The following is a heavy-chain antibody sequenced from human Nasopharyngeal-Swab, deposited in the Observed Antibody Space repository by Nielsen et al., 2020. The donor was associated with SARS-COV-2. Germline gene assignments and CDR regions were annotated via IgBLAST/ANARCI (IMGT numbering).Heavy chain of an antibody. Sequence: WISQRQGKGLEWVSSFSSISSYIYYADSVKGRFTISRDNAKNSLYLQMNSLRAEDTAVYYYARDTHCSSTSCYLWFSAYYYYMDVWGKGTTVTVSS. V-gene: IGHV3-21*01. CDR2: FSSISSYI. D-gene: IGHD2-2*01. J-gene: IGHJ6*03. CDR3: ARDTHCSSTSCYLWFSAYYYYMDV.